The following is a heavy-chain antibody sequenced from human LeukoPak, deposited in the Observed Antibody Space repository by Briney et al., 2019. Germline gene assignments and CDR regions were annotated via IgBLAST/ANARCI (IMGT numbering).Heavy chain of an antibody. CDR3: ARGGNIVVVPAAIRSVDWFDP. J-gene: IGHJ5*02. CDR1: GFTFSDYY. CDR2: IYYSGST. Sequence: GSLRLSCAASGFTFSDYYMSWIRQPPGKGLEWIGYIYYSGSTNYNPSLKSRVTISADTSKNQFSLKLSSVTAADTAVYYCARGGNIVVVPAAIRSVDWFDPWGQGTLVTVSS. V-gene: IGHV4-59*01. D-gene: IGHD2-2*01.